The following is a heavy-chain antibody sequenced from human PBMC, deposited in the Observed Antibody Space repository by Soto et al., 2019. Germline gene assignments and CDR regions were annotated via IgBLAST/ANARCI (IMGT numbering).Heavy chain of an antibody. CDR2: IYYSGST. J-gene: IGHJ4*02. D-gene: IGHD6-13*01. V-gene: IGHV4-31*03. CDR3: ARSGIAAAY. CDR1: GCSISSGGYY. Sequence: PXETLSLTCTVAGCSISSGGYYWSWIRQHPGKGLEWIGYIYYSGSTYYNPSLKSRVTISVDTSKNQFSLKLSSVTAADTAVYYCARSGIAAAYWGQGTLVTVSS.